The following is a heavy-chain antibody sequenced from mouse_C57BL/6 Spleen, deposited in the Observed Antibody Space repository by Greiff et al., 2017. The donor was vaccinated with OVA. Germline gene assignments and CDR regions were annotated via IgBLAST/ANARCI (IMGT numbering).Heavy chain of an antibody. CDR1: GFTFTDYY. V-gene: IGHV7-3*01. CDR2: IRNKANGYTT. D-gene: IGHD1-1*01. J-gene: IGHJ1*03. Sequence: EVMLVESGGGLVQPGGSLSLSCAASGFTFTDYYMSWVRQPPGKALEWLGFIRNKANGYTTEYSASVKGRFTISRDNSQSILYLQMNALRAEDSATYYCAAYYYGSSYFDVWGTGTTVTVSS. CDR3: AAYYYGSSYFDV.